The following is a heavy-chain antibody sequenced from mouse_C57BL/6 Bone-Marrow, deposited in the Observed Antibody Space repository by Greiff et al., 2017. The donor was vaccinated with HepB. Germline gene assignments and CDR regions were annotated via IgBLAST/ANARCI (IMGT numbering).Heavy chain of an antibody. V-gene: IGHV1-15*01. Sequence: VQLQQSGAELVRPGASVTLSCKASGYTFTDYEMHWVKQTPVHGLEWIGAIDPETGGTAYNQKFKGKAILTADKSSSTAYMELRSLTSEDSAVYYCTRSSGHYYGSSYAMDYWGQGTSVTVSS. CDR2: IDPETGGT. CDR3: TRSSGHYYGSSYAMDY. CDR1: GYTFTDYE. J-gene: IGHJ4*01. D-gene: IGHD1-1*01.